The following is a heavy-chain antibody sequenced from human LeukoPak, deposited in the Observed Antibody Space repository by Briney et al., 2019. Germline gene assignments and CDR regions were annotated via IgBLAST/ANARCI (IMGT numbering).Heavy chain of an antibody. J-gene: IGHJ4*02. V-gene: IGHV3-30*02. D-gene: IGHD1-26*01. CDR1: GFTFNNSD. Sequence: GGSLRLSCAASGFTFNNSDMRWVRQAPGKGLEWVAFIWYDGSNKYYTDSVKGRFTVSRDNSKNTVYLQMNTLRFEDTAMYYCAKDGGSYSLDYWGLGTLVTVSS. CDR3: AKDGGSYSLDY. CDR2: IWYDGSNK.